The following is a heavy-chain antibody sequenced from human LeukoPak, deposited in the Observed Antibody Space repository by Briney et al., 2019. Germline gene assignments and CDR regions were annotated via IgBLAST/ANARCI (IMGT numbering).Heavy chain of an antibody. V-gene: IGHV3-23*01. CDR1: GFTFSSYA. Sequence: GGSLRLSCAASGFTFSSYAMSWVRQAPGKGLEWVSAISGSGGSTYYADSVKGRFTLSRDNSKNTLYLQMNSLRAEDTAVYYCAKCSVGATRSPFDYWGQGTLVTVSS. J-gene: IGHJ4*02. D-gene: IGHD1-26*01. CDR2: ISGSGGST. CDR3: AKCSVGATRSPFDY.